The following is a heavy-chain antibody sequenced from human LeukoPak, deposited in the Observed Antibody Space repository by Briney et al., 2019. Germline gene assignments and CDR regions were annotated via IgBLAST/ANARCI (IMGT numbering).Heavy chain of an antibody. J-gene: IGHJ5*02. CDR3: ARQGGWDTVTTPPGNWFDP. D-gene: IGHD4-11*01. Sequence: PSETLSLTCTVSGGSISSYYWSWIRQPPGKGLQWIGYIYSSGSTNYNPSLKSRVTISVDTSENQFSLKLSSVTAADTAVYYCARQGGWDTVTTPPGNWFDPWGQGTLVTVSS. CDR1: GGSISSYY. CDR2: IYSSGST. V-gene: IGHV4-59*08.